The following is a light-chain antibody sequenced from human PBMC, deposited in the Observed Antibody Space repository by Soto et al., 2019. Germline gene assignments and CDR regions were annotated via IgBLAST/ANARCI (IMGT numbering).Light chain of an antibody. CDR1: QSVSSSY. CDR2: GAS. V-gene: IGKV3-20*01. CDR3: QQYGSSPYT. Sequence: EIVLTQSPGTLSLSPGERATLSCRASQSVSSSYLAWYQQKPGQATRLLIFGASRRATVIPDRFSGSGSGTDFTLTISRVEPEDFAVYYCQQYGSSPYTFGQGTKLEIK. J-gene: IGKJ2*01.